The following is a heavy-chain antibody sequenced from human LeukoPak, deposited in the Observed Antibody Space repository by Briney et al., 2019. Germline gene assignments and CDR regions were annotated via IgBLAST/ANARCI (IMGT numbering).Heavy chain of an antibody. D-gene: IGHD3-10*01. CDR1: GFTFSGYA. CDR2: ISWDSGSI. Sequence: GGSLRLSCAASGFTFSGYAMHWVRQAPGKGLEWVSVISWDSGSICYADSVKGRFTISRDNAKNSLYLQMNSLRAEDTALYYCAKTRRGVFSGMDVWGQGTTVTVSS. V-gene: IGHV3-9*01. CDR3: AKTRRGVFSGMDV. J-gene: IGHJ6*02.